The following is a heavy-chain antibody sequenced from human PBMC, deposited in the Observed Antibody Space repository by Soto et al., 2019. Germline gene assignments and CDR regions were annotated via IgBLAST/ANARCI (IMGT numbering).Heavy chain of an antibody. Sequence: PGESLKISCKGSGYSFTSYWSSWVRQMPGKGLEWMGRIDPSDSYTNYSPSFQGHVTISADKSISTAYLQWSSLKASDTAMYYCASLRGAGYYYYYGMDVWGQGTTVTVSS. D-gene: IGHD6-19*01. CDR2: IDPSDSYT. CDR1: GYSFTSYW. CDR3: ASLRGAGYYYYYGMDV. J-gene: IGHJ6*02. V-gene: IGHV5-10-1*01.